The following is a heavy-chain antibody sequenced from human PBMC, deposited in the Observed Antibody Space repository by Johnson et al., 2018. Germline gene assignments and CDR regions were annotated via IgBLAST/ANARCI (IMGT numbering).Heavy chain of an antibody. CDR1: GSSFSSYW. Sequence: VQRVESGAEVKKPEESLKISCKGSGSSFSSYWIGWVRQMPGQGLEWMGIIHPRDSDTTYSPSVQGQVTISADKSITTASLQWSSLKAPDTAMYYCARRGEYRVAFYIWGQGTMVTVSS. CDR3: ARRGEYRVAFYI. CDR2: IHPRDSDT. J-gene: IGHJ3*02. V-gene: IGHV5-51*03. D-gene: IGHD7-27*01.